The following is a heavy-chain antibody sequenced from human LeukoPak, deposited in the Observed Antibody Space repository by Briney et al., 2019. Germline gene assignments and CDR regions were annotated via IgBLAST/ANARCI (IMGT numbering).Heavy chain of an antibody. CDR3: ALTIRYVDWFIDY. Sequence: GGSLRLSCAASGFTFSSYAMSWVRQAPGNGLEWVSAISGSGGSTYYADSVKGRFTISRDNSKNTLYLQMNSLRAEDTAVYYCALTIRYVDWFIDYWGQGTLVTVSS. D-gene: IGHD3-9*01. V-gene: IGHV3-23*01. CDR2: ISGSGGST. J-gene: IGHJ4*02. CDR1: GFTFSSYA.